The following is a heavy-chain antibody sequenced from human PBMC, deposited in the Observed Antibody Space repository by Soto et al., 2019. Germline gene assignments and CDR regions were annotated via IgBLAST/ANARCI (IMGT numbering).Heavy chain of an antibody. CDR3: ATSVGRDGYSFDY. CDR2: IIPMFGTP. D-gene: IGHD5-12*01. V-gene: IGHV1-69*13. Sequence: SVKVSCKASGVTFNRQDMRWVRQAPGQGLEWMGGIIPMFGTPHYAEKFQDRVTITADESTGTAYLELSSLTSEDTAVYYCATSVGRDGYSFDYWGPGTLVTSPQ. CDR1: GVTFNRQD. J-gene: IGHJ4*02.